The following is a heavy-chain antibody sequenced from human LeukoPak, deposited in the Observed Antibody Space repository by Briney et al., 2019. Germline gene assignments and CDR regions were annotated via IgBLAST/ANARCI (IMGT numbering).Heavy chain of an antibody. D-gene: IGHD2-21*01. J-gene: IGHJ5*02. CDR3: DRWRGEWFDP. CDR2: MNPNSGNT. CDR1: GYTFTSYD. V-gene: IGHV1-8*03. Sequence: GASVKVSCTASGYTFTSYDINWVRQATGQGLEWMGWMNPNSGNTGYAQKFQGRVTITRNTSISTAYMELSSLRSEDTAVYYCDRWRGEWFDPGGQGTLVTVSS.